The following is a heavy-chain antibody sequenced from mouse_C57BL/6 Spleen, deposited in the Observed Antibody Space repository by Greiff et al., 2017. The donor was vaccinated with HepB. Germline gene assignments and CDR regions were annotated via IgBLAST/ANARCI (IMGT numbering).Heavy chain of an antibody. J-gene: IGHJ1*03. V-gene: IGHV3-6*01. CDR1: GYSITSGYY. CDR3: ARGGRGFDV. CDR2: ISYDGSN. Sequence: EVKLQESGPGLVKPSQSLSLTCSVTGYSITSGYYWNWIRQFPGNKLEWMGYISYDGSNNYNPSLKNRISITRDTSKNQFFLKLNSVTTEDTATYYCARGGRGFDVWGTGTTVTVSS.